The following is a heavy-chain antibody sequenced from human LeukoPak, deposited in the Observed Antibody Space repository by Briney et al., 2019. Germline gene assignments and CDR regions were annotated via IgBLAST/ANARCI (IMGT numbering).Heavy chain of an antibody. V-gene: IGHV4-59*01. CDR2: IYYSGST. Sequence: SETLSLTCTLSGGSISSYYWSWIRQPPGKGLEWIGYIYYSGSTNYNPSLTSRVTISVDTSKNQFSPKLSSVTAADTAVYYCARGDYTFDYWGQGTLVTVSS. CDR1: GGSISSYY. CDR3: ARGDYTFDY. J-gene: IGHJ4*02. D-gene: IGHD4-17*01.